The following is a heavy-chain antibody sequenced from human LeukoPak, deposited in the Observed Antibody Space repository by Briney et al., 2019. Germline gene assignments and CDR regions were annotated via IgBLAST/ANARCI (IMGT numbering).Heavy chain of an antibody. D-gene: IGHD3-22*01. Sequence: ASVKVSCKVSGYTLTELSMHWVRQAPGKGLEWMGGFDPEDGETIYAQKFQGRVTMTEDTSTDTAYMELSILRSEDTAVYYCATGATYYYDSSGYYSGDFQHWGQGTLVTVSS. J-gene: IGHJ1*01. CDR2: FDPEDGET. V-gene: IGHV1-24*01. CDR1: GYTLTELS. CDR3: ATGATYYYDSSGYYSGDFQH.